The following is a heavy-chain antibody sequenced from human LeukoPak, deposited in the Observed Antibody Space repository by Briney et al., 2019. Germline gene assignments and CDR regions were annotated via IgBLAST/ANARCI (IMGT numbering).Heavy chain of an antibody. D-gene: IGHD1-26*01. J-gene: IGHJ4*02. CDR1: GFTFSSYG. V-gene: IGHV3-33*01. CDR2: IWYDGSNK. Sequence: GGSLRLSCAASGFTFSSYGMHWVRQAPGKGLEWVAVIWYDGSNKYYADSVKGRFTISRDNSKDTLYLQMNSLRAEDTAVYSCARGGGSYFFDYWGQGTLDTVSS. CDR3: ARGGGSYFFDY.